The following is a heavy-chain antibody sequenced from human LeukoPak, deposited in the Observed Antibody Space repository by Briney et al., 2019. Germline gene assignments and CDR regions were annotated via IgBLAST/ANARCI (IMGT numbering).Heavy chain of an antibody. Sequence: ASVKVSCKASGYTFTSYAMHWVRQAPGQRLEWMGWINAGNGNTKYSQKLQGRVTMTTDTSTSTAYMELRSLRSDDTAVYYCARDANDFWSGQTNWFDPWGQGTLVTVSS. J-gene: IGHJ5*02. V-gene: IGHV1-3*01. CDR3: ARDANDFWSGQTNWFDP. D-gene: IGHD3-3*01. CDR2: INAGNGNT. CDR1: GYTFTSYA.